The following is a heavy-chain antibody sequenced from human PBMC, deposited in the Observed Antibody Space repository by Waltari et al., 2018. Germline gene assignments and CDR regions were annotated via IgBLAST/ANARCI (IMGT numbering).Heavy chain of an antibody. D-gene: IGHD3-22*01. J-gene: IGHJ4*02. CDR1: GFTFSSYA. V-gene: IGHV3-23*01. CDR3: AKDYYVSSGYPFY. Sequence: EVQLLESGGGLVQPGGSLRLSCAASGFTFSSYAMSWVRQAPGKGLEWVSAISGSVGSTYYADSVKCRFTISRDNSKNTLYLQMNSLRAEDTAVYYCAKDYYVSSGYPFYWGQGTLVTVSS. CDR2: ISGSVGST.